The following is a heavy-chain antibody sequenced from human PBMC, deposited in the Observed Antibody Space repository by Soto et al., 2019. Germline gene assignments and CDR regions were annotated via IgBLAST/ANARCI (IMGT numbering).Heavy chain of an antibody. CDR2: IWYDGSNK. CDR1: GLTFSSYG. D-gene: IGHD6-19*01. CDR3: AKEGPEAGAFDY. V-gene: IGHV3-33*06. Sequence: GGSLRLSCAASGLTFSSYGMHWVRQAPGKGLEWVAVIWYDGSNKYYADSVKGRFTISRDNSKNTLYLQMNSLRAEDTAVYYCAKEGPEAGAFDYWGQGTLVTVSS. J-gene: IGHJ4*02.